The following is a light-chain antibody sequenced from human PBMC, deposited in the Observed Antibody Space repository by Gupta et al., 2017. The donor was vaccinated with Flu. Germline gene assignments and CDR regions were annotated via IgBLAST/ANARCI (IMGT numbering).Light chain of an antibody. J-gene: IGKJ1*01. V-gene: IGKV1-39*01. CDR2: GAS. Sequence: GDRVTITCRASQGISMYLNWYQHKTGKAPKLLIYGASSLQSGVSSRFSGSGSGRDFTLTISSLQPEEFATYYCQQSSSAPKTFGQGTKVEMK. CDR1: QGISMY. CDR3: QQSSSAPKT.